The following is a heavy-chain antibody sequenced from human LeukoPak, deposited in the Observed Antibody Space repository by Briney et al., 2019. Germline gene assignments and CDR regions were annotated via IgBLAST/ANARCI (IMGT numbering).Heavy chain of an antibody. D-gene: IGHD4-17*01. V-gene: IGHV3-11*04. CDR2: ISSSAATT. CDR3: ARDRGSTVTTVGY. J-gene: IGHJ4*02. Sequence: GGSLRLSCVTSGFRFSDYYMMWIRQAPGKGPEWVAHISSSAATTLYADSVKGRFTVTRDNAKNSLYLEMTSLRAEDTAVYYCARDRGSTVTTVGYWGQGTLVTVSS. CDR1: GFRFSDYY.